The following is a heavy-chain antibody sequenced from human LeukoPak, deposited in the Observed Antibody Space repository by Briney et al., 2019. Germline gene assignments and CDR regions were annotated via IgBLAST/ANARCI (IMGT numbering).Heavy chain of an antibody. Sequence: GGSLRLSCAASGFTFSNYALSWVRQAPGKGLEWVSAISDSGGSTYYADSVKGRFTVSRDNSKNTLYLQMNSLRAVDTAIYYRAKRGIVGATYFDYWGQGTLVTVSS. CDR2: ISDSGGST. CDR3: AKRGIVGATYFDY. J-gene: IGHJ4*02. CDR1: GFTFSNYA. D-gene: IGHD1-26*01. V-gene: IGHV3-23*01.